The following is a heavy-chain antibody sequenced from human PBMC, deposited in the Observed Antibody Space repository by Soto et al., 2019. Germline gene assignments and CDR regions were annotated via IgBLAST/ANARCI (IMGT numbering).Heavy chain of an antibody. CDR3: ARGAMVRGAPPYYYGMDV. Sequence: VQLVESGGGLVQPGGSPRLSCVASGFIFSTSWMSWVRQAPGKGLEWASYISSSGSTIYYADSVKGRFTISRDNAKNSLYLQMNSLRAEDTAVYYCARGAMVRGAPPYYYGMDVWGQGTTVTVSS. D-gene: IGHD3-10*01. V-gene: IGHV3-11*01. CDR2: ISSSGSTI. CDR1: GFIFSTSW. J-gene: IGHJ6*02.